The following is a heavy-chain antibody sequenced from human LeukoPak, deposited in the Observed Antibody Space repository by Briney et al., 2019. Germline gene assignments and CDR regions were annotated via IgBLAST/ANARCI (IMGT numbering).Heavy chain of an antibody. Sequence: GGSLRLSCAASGFTFSSYSMNWVRQAPGKGLKWVSSVSSSSSYIYYADSVKGRFTISRDNAKNSLYLQMNSLRAEDTAVYYCASYRRAIVGATFVNYWGQGTLVTVSS. J-gene: IGHJ4*02. CDR2: VSSSSSYI. D-gene: IGHD1-26*01. CDR1: GFTFSSYS. CDR3: ASYRRAIVGATFVNY. V-gene: IGHV3-21*01.